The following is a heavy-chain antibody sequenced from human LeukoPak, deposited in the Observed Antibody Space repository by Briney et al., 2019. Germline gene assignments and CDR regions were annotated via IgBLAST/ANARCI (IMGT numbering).Heavy chain of an antibody. CDR3: AKGEGYCSSTSCSNNWFDP. D-gene: IGHD2-2*01. V-gene: IGHV3-53*01. Sequence: GGSLRLSCAASGFTVSSNYMSWVRQAPGKGLEWVSVIYSGGSTYYADSVKGRFTISRDNSKNTLYLQMNSLRAEDTAVYYCAKGEGYCSSTSCSNNWFDPWGQGTLVTVSS. CDR2: IYSGGST. J-gene: IGHJ5*02. CDR1: GFTVSSNY.